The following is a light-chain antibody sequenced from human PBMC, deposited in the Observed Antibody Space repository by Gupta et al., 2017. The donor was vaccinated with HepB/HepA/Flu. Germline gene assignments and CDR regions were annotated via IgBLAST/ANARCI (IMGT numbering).Light chain of an antibody. CDR3: QQYYETPLT. Sequence: DIVMTQSPDSLAVSLSETATINCKSSQSVLYSSNNKNYLTWYQQKPGQPPKLLIYWASTRESGVPDRFSGSGSGTDFTLTISSLQAEDVAVYFCQQYYETPLTFGGGTKVEIK. CDR2: WAS. J-gene: IGKJ4*01. CDR1: QSVLYSSNNKNY. V-gene: IGKV4-1*01.